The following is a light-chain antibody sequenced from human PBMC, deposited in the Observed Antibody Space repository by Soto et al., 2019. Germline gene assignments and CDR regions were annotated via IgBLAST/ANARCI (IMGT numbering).Light chain of an antibody. CDR3: QQYYSYPRT. Sequence: GDRVTITCRASQGISSYLAWYQQKPGKAPKLLIYAASTLQSGVPSRFSGSGSGTDFTLTISCLQSEDFATYYCQQYYSYPRTFGQGTQVDIK. CDR2: AAS. J-gene: IGKJ1*01. CDR1: QGISSY. V-gene: IGKV1-8*01.